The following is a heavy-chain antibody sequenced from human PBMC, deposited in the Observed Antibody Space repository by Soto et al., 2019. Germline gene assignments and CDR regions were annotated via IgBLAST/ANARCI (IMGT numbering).Heavy chain of an antibody. Sequence: GGSLRLSCAASGFTFSSYSMNWVRQAPGKGLEWVSSISSSSSYIYYADSVKGRFTISRDNAKNSLYLQMNSLRAEDTTVYYCARDPEIGSGSYPPGYYGMDVWGQGTTVTVSS. CDR2: ISSSSSYI. V-gene: IGHV3-21*01. J-gene: IGHJ6*02. D-gene: IGHD3-10*01. CDR3: ARDPEIGSGSYPPGYYGMDV. CDR1: GFTFSSYS.